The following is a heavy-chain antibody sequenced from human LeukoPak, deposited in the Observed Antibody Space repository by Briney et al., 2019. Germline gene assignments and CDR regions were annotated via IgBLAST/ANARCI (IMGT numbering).Heavy chain of an antibody. CDR1: GGSISSGVYY. CDR2: IYYSGST. V-gene: IGHV4-30-4*08. D-gene: IGHD5-18*01. Sequence: SQTLSLTCPVSGGSISSGVYYWSWIRQYPGKGLEWIGYIYYSGSTYYSPSLKSRVTISVDTSKNQFSLKLSSVTAADTAVYYCARENIQLWSNFDYWGQGTLVTVSS. CDR3: ARENIQLWSNFDY. J-gene: IGHJ4*02.